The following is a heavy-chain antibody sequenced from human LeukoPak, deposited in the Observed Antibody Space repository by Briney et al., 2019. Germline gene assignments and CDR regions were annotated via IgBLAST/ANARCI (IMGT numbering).Heavy chain of an antibody. Sequence: SETLSLTCTVSGGSISSSTYYWGWIRQPPGKGLEWIGNLYYSGSTYYNPSLKSRVTISVDTSKNQFSLKLSSVTAADTAVYYCARQAISGYDPPPFDSWGQGTLVTVSS. CDR2: LYYSGST. D-gene: IGHD5-12*01. CDR3: ARQAISGYDPPPFDS. J-gene: IGHJ4*02. V-gene: IGHV4-39*01. CDR1: GGSISSSTYY.